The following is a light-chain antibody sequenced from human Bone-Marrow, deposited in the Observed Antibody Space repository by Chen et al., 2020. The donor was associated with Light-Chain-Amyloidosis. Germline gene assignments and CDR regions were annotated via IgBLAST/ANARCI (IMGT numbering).Light chain of an antibody. V-gene: IGLV1-40*01. J-gene: IGLJ3*02. CDR2: GNN. CDR1: SSNIGAGYE. CDR3: QSYDSSLSGSV. Sequence: QSVLTQPPSVSGAPGQRVTISCTGSSSNIGAGYEVYWYQELPATAPKLLIYGNNNRPSGVPDRFSGSKSGTSASLAITGLQAEDEADYYCQSYDSSLSGSVFGGGTKLTVL.